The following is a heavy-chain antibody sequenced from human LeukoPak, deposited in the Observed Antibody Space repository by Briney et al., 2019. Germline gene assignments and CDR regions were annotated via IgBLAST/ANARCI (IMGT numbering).Heavy chain of an antibody. CDR1: GGSISSSSYY. Sequence: SETLSLTCAVSGGSISSSSYYWGWIRQPPGKGLEWIGSIYYSGSTYYNPSLKSRVTISVDTSKNQFSLKLSSVTAADTAVYYCARQKSKGVPFDIWGQGTMVTASS. CDR2: IYYSGST. V-gene: IGHV4-39*01. J-gene: IGHJ3*02. CDR3: ARQKSKGVPFDI. D-gene: IGHD1-1*01.